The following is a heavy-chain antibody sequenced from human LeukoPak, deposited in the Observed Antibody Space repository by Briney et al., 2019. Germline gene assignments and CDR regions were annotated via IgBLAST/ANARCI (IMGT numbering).Heavy chain of an antibody. J-gene: IGHJ5*02. CDR1: GGPFSGYY. CDR3: ARGYNRAAYYDL. CDR2: INHSGST. Sequence: SETLSLTCAVYGGPFSGYYWNWIRQPPGKGLEWIGEINHSGSTNYNPSLKSRVTISVDTSQKQLSLKLSSVTAADTAVYYCARGYNRAAYYDLWGQGTLVTVSS. D-gene: IGHD3-9*01. V-gene: IGHV4-34*01.